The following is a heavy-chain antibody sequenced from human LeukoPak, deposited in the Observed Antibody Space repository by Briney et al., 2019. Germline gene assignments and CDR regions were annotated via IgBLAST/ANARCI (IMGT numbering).Heavy chain of an antibody. J-gene: IGHJ4*02. D-gene: IGHD5-18*01. Sequence: GGSLRLSCAVSGLTFSSSWMDWVRQAPGKGLEWVASINPDGNKKYSADSVKGRFTISRDNAENSLYLQMNSLRVEDTAFYYCARDLAYSRLDYWGQGILVTVSS. V-gene: IGHV3-7*01. CDR3: ARDLAYSRLDY. CDR2: INPDGNKK. CDR1: GLTFSSSW.